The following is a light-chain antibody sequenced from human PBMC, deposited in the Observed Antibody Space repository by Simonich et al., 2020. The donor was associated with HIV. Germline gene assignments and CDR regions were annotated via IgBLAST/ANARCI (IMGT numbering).Light chain of an antibody. CDR2: ENN. CDR1: RGSIASNY. J-gene: IGLJ3*02. Sequence: NFMLTQPHSVSESPGKTVTISCTRSRGSIASNYVQWFQQRPGSAPPTVIYENNQRPSGGPDRFSGSIDSSSNSASLTISGLKTEDEADYYCQSYDSTNRVFGGGTKLTVL. CDR3: QSYDSTNRV. V-gene: IGLV6-57*03.